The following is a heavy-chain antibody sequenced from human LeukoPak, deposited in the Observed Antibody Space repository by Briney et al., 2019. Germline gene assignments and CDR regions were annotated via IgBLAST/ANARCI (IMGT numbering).Heavy chain of an antibody. CDR2: INSDESST. CDR1: GFTFSDYW. Sequence: GGSLRLSCAASGFTFSDYWMHWVRQAPGKGLVWVPRINSDESSTTYADSVKGRFTISRDNAKNTLYLQVNSLRPEDTAVYYCARCFWGSSYYGMDVWGKGTTVTVSS. CDR3: ARCFWGSSYYGMDV. V-gene: IGHV3-74*01. D-gene: IGHD7-27*01. J-gene: IGHJ6*04.